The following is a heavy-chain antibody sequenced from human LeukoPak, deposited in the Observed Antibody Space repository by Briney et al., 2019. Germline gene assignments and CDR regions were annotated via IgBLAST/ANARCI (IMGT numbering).Heavy chain of an antibody. CDR1: GGSISSSSYY. CDR2: IYYSGST. CDR3: PWTTYDSSGYDY. V-gene: IGHV4-39*01. D-gene: IGHD3-22*01. J-gene: IGHJ4*02. Sequence: SETLSLPCTVSGGSISSSSYYWGWIRQPPGKGLEWIGSIYYSGSTYYNPSLKSRVTISVDTSKNQFSLKLSSVTAADTSVYYCPWTTYDSSGYDYWGQGTLVTVSS.